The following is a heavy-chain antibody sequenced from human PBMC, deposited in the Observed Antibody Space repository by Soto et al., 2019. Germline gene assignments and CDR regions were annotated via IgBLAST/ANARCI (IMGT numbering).Heavy chain of an antibody. CDR2: ISYDGNNK. D-gene: IGHD4-17*01. V-gene: IGHV3-30*03. J-gene: IGHJ4*02. CDR1: EFTFSNYA. Sequence: QVQLVESGGGAVQPGGSRRLSCAASEFTFSNYAMHWVGQAPGKGLQWLAVISYDGNNKYYADSVEGRFTISRDNSKNTVYLQMNSLRLEDTAVYYCARGPSYSDSYFDHWGQGTLVTVSS. CDR3: ARGPSYSDSYFDH.